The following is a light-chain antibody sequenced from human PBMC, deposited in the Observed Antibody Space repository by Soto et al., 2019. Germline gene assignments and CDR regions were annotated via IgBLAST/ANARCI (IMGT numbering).Light chain of an antibody. CDR3: CSYTSSITYV. V-gene: IGLV2-14*01. CDR2: EVS. CDR1: SSDVGGYNY. J-gene: IGLJ1*01. Sequence: QSVLNQPASVSGSPGQSITISCTGTSSDVGGYNYVSWYQQHPGKAPKLMIYEVSYRPSGVSDRFSGSKSGNTASLTISGLQAEGEADYYCCSYTSSITYVFGTGTKVTVL.